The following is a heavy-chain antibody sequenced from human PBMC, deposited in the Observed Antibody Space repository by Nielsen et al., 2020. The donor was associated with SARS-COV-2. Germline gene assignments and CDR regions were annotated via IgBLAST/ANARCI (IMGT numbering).Heavy chain of an antibody. D-gene: IGHD4-17*01. CDR3: ASGADDYGDPDAFDI. V-gene: IGHV4-4*07. CDR2: IYTSGST. J-gene: IGHJ3*02. CDR1: GGSISSYY. Sequence: SETLSLTCTVSGGSISSYYWSWIRQPAGKGLEWIGRIYTSGSTNYNPSLKSRVTMSVDTSKNQFSLKLSSVTAADTAVYYCASGADDYGDPDAFDIWGQGTMVTVSS.